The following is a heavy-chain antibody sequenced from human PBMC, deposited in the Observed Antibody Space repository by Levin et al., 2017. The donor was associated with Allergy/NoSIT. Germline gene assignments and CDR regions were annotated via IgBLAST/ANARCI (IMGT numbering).Heavy chain of an antibody. Sequence: SETLSLTCTVSGGSVSSDNNYWSWIRQSPGKGLEWIGYLYYNDYTNYNPSLKGRVTISVDTSKNEFSLKLTSVTAADTAMYYCATHSYGTDVWGQGTTVIVSS. CDR1: GGSVSSDNNY. CDR2: LYYNDYT. CDR3: ATHSYGTDV. J-gene: IGHJ6*02. D-gene: IGHD1-26*01. V-gene: IGHV4-61*01.